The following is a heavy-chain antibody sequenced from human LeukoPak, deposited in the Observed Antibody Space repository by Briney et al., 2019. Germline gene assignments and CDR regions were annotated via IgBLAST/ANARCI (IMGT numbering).Heavy chain of an antibody. CDR1: GFAFSTYG. CDR2: IWYDGSKT. Sequence: PGRSLRLSCAASGFAFSTYGMHWVRQAPGKGLEWVAYIWYDGSKTYYADSVKGRFTISRDDPDNILYLQVNSLRADDTALYYCARQAYSSGRYFLFDYWGQGTLVTVSS. CDR3: ARQAYSSGRYFLFDY. V-gene: IGHV3-33*01. J-gene: IGHJ4*02. D-gene: IGHD3-22*01.